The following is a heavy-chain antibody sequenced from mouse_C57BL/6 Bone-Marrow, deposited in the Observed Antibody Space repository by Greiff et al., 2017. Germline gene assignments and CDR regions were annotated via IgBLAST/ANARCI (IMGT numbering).Heavy chain of an antibody. CDR2: TYPRGGNP. J-gene: IGHJ4*01. V-gene: IGHV1-81*01. D-gene: IGHD2-4*01. CDR3: ARSNYDYDGEGDYYAMDY. Sequence: QVQLKQSGAELARPGASVKLSCKASGYTFTSHGISWVKQRTGQGLEWIGETYPRGGNPYYNETLKGKATLTADKASSTAYMWLRSLTAEDSALYFCARSNYDYDGEGDYYAMDYRDQVTSATVFS. CDR1: GYTFTSHG.